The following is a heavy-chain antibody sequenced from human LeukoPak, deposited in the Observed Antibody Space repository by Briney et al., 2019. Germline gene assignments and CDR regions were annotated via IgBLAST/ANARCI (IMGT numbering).Heavy chain of an antibody. CDR1: GYTFSSYN. CDR2: ISSSSSSI. Sequence: GGSLRPSCAASGYTFSSYNMNWVRQAPGEGLEWISYISSSSSSIYYAESVKGRFTISRDNAKNSLYLQMNSLRAEDTAVYYCARAVLSGYDSPHDYWGQGTLVTVSS. J-gene: IGHJ4*02. CDR3: ARAVLSGYDSPHDY. D-gene: IGHD5-12*01. V-gene: IGHV3-48*04.